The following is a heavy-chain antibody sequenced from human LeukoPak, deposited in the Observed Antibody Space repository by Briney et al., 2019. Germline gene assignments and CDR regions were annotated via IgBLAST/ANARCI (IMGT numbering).Heavy chain of an antibody. D-gene: IGHD6-13*01. J-gene: IGHJ4*02. CDR1: GGSISSYY. Sequence: ASETLSLTCTVSGGSISSYYWSWIRQPPGKGLEWIGYIYYSGSTNYNPSLKSRVTISVDTSKNQFSLKLSSVTAADTAVYYCATSSAAGTYYFDYWGQGTLVTVSS. CDR2: IYYSGST. CDR3: ATSSAAGTYYFDY. V-gene: IGHV4-59*01.